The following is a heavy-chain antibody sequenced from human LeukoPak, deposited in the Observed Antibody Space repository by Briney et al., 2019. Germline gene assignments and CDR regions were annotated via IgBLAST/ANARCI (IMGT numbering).Heavy chain of an antibody. Sequence: ASVKVSCKASGYTFTCYGISWVRQAPGQGLEWMGWISAYNGNTNYAQKLQGRVTMTTDTSTSTAYMELRSLRSDDTAVYYCARADCSSTSCYEFDYWGQGTLVTVSS. CDR3: ARADCSSTSCYEFDY. V-gene: IGHV1-18*01. D-gene: IGHD2-2*01. J-gene: IGHJ4*02. CDR1: GYTFTCYG. CDR2: ISAYNGNT.